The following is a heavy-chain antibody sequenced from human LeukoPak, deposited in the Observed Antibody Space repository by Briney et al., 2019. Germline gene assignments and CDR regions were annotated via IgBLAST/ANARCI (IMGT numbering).Heavy chain of an antibody. CDR2: INPNNGGT. Sequence: PSVKVSCKASRYIFTDNYMHWVRQPHGQGLEWKGWINPNNGGTKYAQKFQGRVTMTRDTSISTAFMELSRLRSDDTATYYCARAGGVTVTTTWGQGTLVTVSS. D-gene: IGHD4-11*01. CDR3: ARAGGVTVTTT. V-gene: IGHV1-2*02. CDR1: RYIFTDNY. J-gene: IGHJ5*02.